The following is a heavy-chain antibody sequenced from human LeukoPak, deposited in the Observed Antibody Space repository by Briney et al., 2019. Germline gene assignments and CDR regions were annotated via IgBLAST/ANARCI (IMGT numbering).Heavy chain of an antibody. CDR3: ASAGYSSGKGNYYYGMDV. Sequence: PGGSLRLSCAASGFTFSSYAMSWVRQAPGKGLEWVSAISGSGGSTYYADSVKGRFTISRDNSKNTLYLQMNSLRAEDTAVYYCASAGYSSGKGNYYYGMDVWGQGTTVTVSS. V-gene: IGHV3-23*01. J-gene: IGHJ6*02. CDR2: ISGSGGST. CDR1: GFTFSSYA. D-gene: IGHD6-19*01.